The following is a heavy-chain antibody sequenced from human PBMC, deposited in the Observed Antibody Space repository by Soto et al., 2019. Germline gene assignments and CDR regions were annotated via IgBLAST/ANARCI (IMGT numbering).Heavy chain of an antibody. V-gene: IGHV3-30*03. J-gene: IGHJ4*02. CDR2: ISYDGSNK. Sequence: QVQLVESGGGVVQPGRSLRLSCAASGFPFSGYGLHWVREAPGKGLEWVAVISYDGSNKYYADSVQGRFTISRDNFASTLYLQMNSLRPEDTALYYCVGGQYYFDYRGQGTLVTVSP. CDR1: GFPFSGYG. CDR3: VGGQYYFDY. D-gene: IGHD3-10*01.